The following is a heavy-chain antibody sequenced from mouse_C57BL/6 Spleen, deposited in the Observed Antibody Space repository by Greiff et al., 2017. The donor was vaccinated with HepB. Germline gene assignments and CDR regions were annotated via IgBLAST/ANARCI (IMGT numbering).Heavy chain of an antibody. Sequence: VQLQQSGAELARPGASVKMSCTASGYTFTSYTMPWVQQRPGQGLEWIGYINPSSGYTKYNHKFKDKATLTADKSSSTAYMQLSSLTSEDSAVYYCARGGGTRYFDYWGQGTTLTVSS. CDR2: INPSSGYT. J-gene: IGHJ2*01. CDR1: GYTFTSYT. D-gene: IGHD3-3*01. CDR3: ARGGGTRYFDY. V-gene: IGHV1-4*01.